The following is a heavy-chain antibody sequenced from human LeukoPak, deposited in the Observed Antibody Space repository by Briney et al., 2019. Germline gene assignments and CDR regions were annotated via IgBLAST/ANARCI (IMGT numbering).Heavy chain of an antibody. V-gene: IGHV1-2*02. CDR1: GYTITCYY. J-gene: IGHJ4*02. D-gene: IGHD1-1*01. CDR2: INANNGGT. Sequence: ASVKVSCKAFGYTITCYYIHWVRQAPGQGLGWMGWINANNGGTNSAQKFQGRVTMTRDTSIGTAYMELNRLTYDDTAVYYCGRDRHWNQGNFDYWGQGTLVTVSS. CDR3: GRDRHWNQGNFDY.